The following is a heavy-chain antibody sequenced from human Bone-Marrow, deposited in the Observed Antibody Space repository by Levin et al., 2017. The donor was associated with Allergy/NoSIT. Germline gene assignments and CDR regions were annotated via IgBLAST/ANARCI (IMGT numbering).Heavy chain of an antibody. CDR2: VNAGNSNT. CDR1: GYTLTSYA. D-gene: IGHD5-12*01. Sequence: GESLKISCKASGYTLTSYATHWVRQAPGQRLEWMGWVNAGNSNTKYSQKFQGRVTITRDTSASIVYMELSSLRSEDTAVYYCARSRGYRAYDPTGPFEYWGQGTVVTVSS. CDR3: ARSRGYRAYDPTGPFEY. J-gene: IGHJ4*02. V-gene: IGHV1-3*01.